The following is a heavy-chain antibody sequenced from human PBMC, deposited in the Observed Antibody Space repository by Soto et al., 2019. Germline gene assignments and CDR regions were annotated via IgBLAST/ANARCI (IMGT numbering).Heavy chain of an antibody. Sequence: PSETLSLTCAVSGGSISSSNWWTWVRHPPGEGLEWSGEIYYGGSTSYNPSLKSRVTLSLDKFKNHFSLNLTSVTAADTAVYYCARLSFSYGVDVWGQGTTVTVSS. CDR2: IYYGGST. CDR3: ARLSFSYGVDV. V-gene: IGHV4-4*02. CDR1: GGSISSSNW. J-gene: IGHJ6*02.